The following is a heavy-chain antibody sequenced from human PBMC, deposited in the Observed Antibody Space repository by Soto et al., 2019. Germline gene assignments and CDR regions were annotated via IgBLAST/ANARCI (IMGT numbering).Heavy chain of an antibody. CDR3: ARVSKLVAPKDGKRAYFFAMDV. CDR2: VYSTGTT. D-gene: IGHD6-6*01. Sequence: WTWIRQPPGTPLEWIGYVYSTGTTSYSPSLKSRVDISVDTSENQFSLKLRSVTAADAAVYFCARVSKLVAPKDGKRAYFFAMDVWGHGTTVTVS. V-gene: IGHV4-59*01. J-gene: IGHJ6*02.